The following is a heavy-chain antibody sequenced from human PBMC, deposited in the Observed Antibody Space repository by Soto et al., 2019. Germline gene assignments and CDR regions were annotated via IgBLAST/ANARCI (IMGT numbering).Heavy chain of an antibody. CDR3: ARRREKARHYFDY. Sequence: QVQLVQSGAEVKKPGSSVKVSCKASGGIFSNYAISWVRQAPGQGLEWMGGIIPVFGTANYAQKFQGRVTITPDESTNTASMEVSSQRSEDTAVYYCARRREKARHYFDYWGQGTLVTVSS. J-gene: IGHJ4*02. V-gene: IGHV1-69*01. CDR1: GGIFSNYA. CDR2: IIPVFGTA. D-gene: IGHD1-26*01.